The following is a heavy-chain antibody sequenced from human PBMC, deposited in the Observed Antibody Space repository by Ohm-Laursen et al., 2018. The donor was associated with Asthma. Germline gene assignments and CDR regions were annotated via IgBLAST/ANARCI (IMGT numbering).Heavy chain of an antibody. CDR2: IVVGSGNT. D-gene: IGHD3-16*02. J-gene: IGHJ4*02. Sequence: SVKVSCKASGFTFTSSAVQWVRQARGQRLEWIGWIVVGSGNTNYAQKFQERVTITRDMSTSTAYMELSSLRSEDTAVYYCAADRPLRLGELSSPYWGQGTLVTVSS. CDR3: AADRPLRLGELSSPY. V-gene: IGHV1-58*01. CDR1: GFTFTSSA.